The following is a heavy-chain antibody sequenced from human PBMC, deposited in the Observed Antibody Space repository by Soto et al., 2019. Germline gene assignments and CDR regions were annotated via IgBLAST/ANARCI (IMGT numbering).Heavy chain of an antibody. J-gene: IGHJ3*02. D-gene: IGHD2-15*01. CDR2: IYYSGST. CDR3: ARGAAAAYAFDI. CDR1: GGSISSSSYY. V-gene: IGHV4-39*01. Sequence: SETLSLTCTVSGGSISSSSYYWGWIRQPPGKGLEWIGSIYYSGSTYYNPSLKSRVTISVDTSKNQFSLKLSSVTAADTAVYYCARGAAAAYAFDIWGQGTMVTVSS.